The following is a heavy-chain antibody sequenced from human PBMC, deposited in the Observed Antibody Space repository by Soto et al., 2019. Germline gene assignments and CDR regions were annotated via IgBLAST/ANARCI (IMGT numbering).Heavy chain of an antibody. CDR2: IVVGSGNT. D-gene: IGHD3-22*01. CDR3: ARDHLYYDSSGYLNWFDP. CDR1: GFTFTSSA. J-gene: IGHJ5*02. V-gene: IGHV1-58*01. Sequence: QMQLVQSGPEVKKPGTSVKVSCKASGFTFTSSAVQWVRQARGQRLEWIGWIVVGSGNTNYAQKFQGRVTMTTDTSTSTAYMELRSLRSDDTAVYYCARDHLYYDSSGYLNWFDPWGQGTLVTVSS.